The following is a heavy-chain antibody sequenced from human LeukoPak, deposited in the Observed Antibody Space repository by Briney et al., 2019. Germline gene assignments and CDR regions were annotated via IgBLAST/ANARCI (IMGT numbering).Heavy chain of an antibody. CDR1: GGSISSGDYS. V-gene: IGHV4-30-4*01. CDR3: ARGRYSSGWFFDY. D-gene: IGHD6-19*01. J-gene: IGHJ4*02. Sequence: SETLSLTCTVSGGSISSGDYSWSWVRQPPGKGLEWIGYIYYSGSTYYNPSLKSRVTISVDTSKNQFSLKLSSVTAADTAVYYCARGRYSSGWFFDYWGQGTLVTVSS. CDR2: IYYSGST.